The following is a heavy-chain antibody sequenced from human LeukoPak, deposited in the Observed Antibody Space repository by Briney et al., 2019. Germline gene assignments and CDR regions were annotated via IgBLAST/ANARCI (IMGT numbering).Heavy chain of an antibody. J-gene: IGHJ4*02. V-gene: IGHV4-61*01. CDR3: ARRDDHGGYIDY. CDR1: GGSVSSGSYY. Sequence: PSETLSLTCTVSGGSVSSGSYYWSWIRQPPGKGLEWIGYIYYSGSTNYNPSLKSRVTISVDTSKNQFSLKLTSVTAADTALYYCARRDDHGGYIDYWGQGTLVTVSS. D-gene: IGHD4-23*01. CDR2: IYYSGST.